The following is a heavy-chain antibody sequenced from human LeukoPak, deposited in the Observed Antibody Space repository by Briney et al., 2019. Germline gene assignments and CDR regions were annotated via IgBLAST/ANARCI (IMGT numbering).Heavy chain of an antibody. CDR1: GFTFSSYW. D-gene: IGHD3-10*01. J-gene: IGHJ4*02. CDR3: AREGSGSTYYLDY. V-gene: IGHV3-7*01. CDR2: IKQDGSEK. Sequence: GGSLRLSCAASGFTFSSYWMSWVRQAPGKGLEWVANIKQDGSEKYYVDSVKGRFTISRDNAKNSLYLQMNSLRAEDTAVYYCAREGSGSTYYLDYWGQGTLVTVSS.